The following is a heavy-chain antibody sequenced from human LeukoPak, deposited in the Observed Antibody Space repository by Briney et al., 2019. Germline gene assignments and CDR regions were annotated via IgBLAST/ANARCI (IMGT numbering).Heavy chain of an antibody. V-gene: IGHV4-59*01. D-gene: IGHD3-10*01. Sequence: SETLSLTCTVSDGSISSYYWSWIRQSPGKGLECIGYIHYTGSTNYNPSLKSRVTISVETSKNQFSLKLKSVTAADTAVYYCARGGYYGSGNDFRFDPWGQGTLVTVSS. J-gene: IGHJ5*02. CDR2: IHYTGST. CDR3: ARGGYYGSGNDFRFDP. CDR1: DGSISSYY.